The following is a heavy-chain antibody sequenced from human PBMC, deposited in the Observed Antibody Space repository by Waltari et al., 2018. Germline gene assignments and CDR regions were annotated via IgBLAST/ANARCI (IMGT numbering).Heavy chain of an antibody. CDR2: IYYSGNT. CDR1: GGSIGSSNNY. CDR3: ARSGTYRGYFDY. V-gene: IGHV4-39*01. Sequence: QLQLQESGPGLVKPSETLSLTCTVSGGSIGSSNNYWGRIRQPPGKGLEWIGSIYYSGNTYYNPSLKSRVTISVDTSKNQFSLRLSSATAADTAVYYCARSGTYRGYFDYWGQGTLVTVSS. J-gene: IGHJ4*02. D-gene: IGHD1-26*01.